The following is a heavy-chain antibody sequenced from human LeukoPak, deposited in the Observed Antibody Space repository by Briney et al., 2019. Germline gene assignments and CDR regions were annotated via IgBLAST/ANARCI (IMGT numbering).Heavy chain of an antibody. CDR1: GYTLTELS. CDR3: ATAYYYDSSGSNSNLDY. D-gene: IGHD3-22*01. J-gene: IGHJ4*02. Sequence: ASVKVSCKVSGYTLTELSMHWVRQAPGKGLEWMGGFDPKDGETIYAQKFQGRVTMTEDTSTDTAYMELSSLRSEDTAVYYCATAYYYDSSGSNSNLDYWGQGTLVTVST. CDR2: FDPKDGET. V-gene: IGHV1-24*01.